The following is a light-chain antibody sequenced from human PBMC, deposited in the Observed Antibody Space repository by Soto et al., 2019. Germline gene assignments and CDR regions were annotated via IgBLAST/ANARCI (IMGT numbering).Light chain of an antibody. Sequence: SYELTQPPSVSVSPGKTASITCSGDKLGDKYACWYQQKPGQSPVLVIYQDSKRPSGIPERFSGSNSGNTATLTISGTQAMDEADYYCQAWDSIMTVFCGGTQLTVL. J-gene: IGLJ2*01. V-gene: IGLV3-1*01. CDR2: QDS. CDR3: QAWDSIMTV. CDR1: KLGDKY.